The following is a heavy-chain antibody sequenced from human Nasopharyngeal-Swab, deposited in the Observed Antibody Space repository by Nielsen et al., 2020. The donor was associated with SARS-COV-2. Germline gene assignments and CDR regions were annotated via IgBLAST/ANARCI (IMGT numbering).Heavy chain of an antibody. CDR1: GYTFTGYY. Sequence: ASVKVSCKASGYTFTGYYMHWVRQAPGQGLEWMGWINPNSGGTNYAQKFQGWVTMTRDTSISTAYMELSRLRSDDTAVYYCARLAPPYSSSWRATPNYYYYYMDVWGKGTTVTVSS. D-gene: IGHD6-13*01. CDR2: INPNSGGT. V-gene: IGHV1-2*04. CDR3: ARLAPPYSSSWRATPNYYYYYMDV. J-gene: IGHJ6*03.